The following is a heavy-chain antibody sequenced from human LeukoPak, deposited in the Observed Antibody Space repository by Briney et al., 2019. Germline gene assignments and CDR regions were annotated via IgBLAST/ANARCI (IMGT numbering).Heavy chain of an antibody. D-gene: IGHD3-22*01. V-gene: IGHV3-11*04. CDR3: ARAGMDGRGYYQGFDC. J-gene: IGHJ4*02. Sequence: GGSLRLSCAASGFTFSDYFMGWVRQAPGKGLEWVSYITNNGRKTYYADSMKGRFTISRDNAKNSLFLQMNSLRAEDTALYYCARAGMDGRGYYQGFDCWGQGTLVTVSS. CDR2: ITNNGRKT. CDR1: GFTFSDYF.